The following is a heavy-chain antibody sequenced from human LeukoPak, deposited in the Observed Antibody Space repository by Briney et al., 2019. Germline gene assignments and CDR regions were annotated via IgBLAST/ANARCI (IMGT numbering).Heavy chain of an antibody. CDR3: ARAGAGSGWYEGDWYFDL. J-gene: IGHJ2*01. V-gene: IGHV3-23*01. Sequence: GGSLRLSCAASGFTFSTYAMSWVRQAPGKGLEWVSAISGSGDRTYYAGPVKGRFTISRDNSKNTLYLQMNSLRAEDTAVYYCARAGAGSGWYEGDWYFDLWGRGTLVTVSS. CDR2: ISGSGDRT. D-gene: IGHD6-19*01. CDR1: GFTFSTYA.